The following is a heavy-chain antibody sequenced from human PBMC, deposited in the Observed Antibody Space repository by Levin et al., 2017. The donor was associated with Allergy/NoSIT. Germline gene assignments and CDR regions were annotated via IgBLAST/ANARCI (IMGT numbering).Heavy chain of an antibody. CDR1: GFTFSSYA. V-gene: IGHV3-23*01. CDR3: AKSLMIVVVITTFDI. CDR2: ISGSGGST. Sequence: GGSLRLSCAASGFTFSSYAMSWVRQAPGKGLEWVSAISGSGGSTYYADSVKGRFTISRDNSKNTLYLQMSSLRAEDTAVYYCAKSLMIVVVITTFDIWGQGTMVTVSS. J-gene: IGHJ3*02. D-gene: IGHD3-22*01.